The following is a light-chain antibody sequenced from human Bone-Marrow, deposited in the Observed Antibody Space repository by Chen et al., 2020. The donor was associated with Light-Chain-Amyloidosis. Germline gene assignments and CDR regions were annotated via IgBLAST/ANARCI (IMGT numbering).Light chain of an antibody. J-gene: IGLJ2*01. CDR1: SANIGTGYD. Sequence: QSVLTQPPSVSGAPGQRVTISCAGSSANIGTGYDVHWYQQPPGSAPKVVIYSNSNRPSGVPDLFSGSKSGTSASLVITGLQAEDEADYYCQTYDTTLSAPVFGGGTRLTVL. CDR2: SNS. V-gene: IGLV1-40*01. CDR3: QTYDTTLSAPV.